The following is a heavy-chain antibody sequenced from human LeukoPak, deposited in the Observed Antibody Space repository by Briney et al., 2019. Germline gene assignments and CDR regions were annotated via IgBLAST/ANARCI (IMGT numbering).Heavy chain of an antibody. J-gene: IGHJ4*02. CDR1: GGTFSSYA. CDR2: IIPIFGTA. V-gene: IGHV1-69*05. Sequence: SVKVSCKASGGTFSSYAISWVRQAPGQGLEWMGGIIPIFGTANYAQKFQGRVTITTDESTSTAYMELSSLRSEDTAVYYCARLPADDSSGYYHDYWGQGTLVTVSS. CDR3: ARLPADDSSGYYHDY. D-gene: IGHD3-22*01.